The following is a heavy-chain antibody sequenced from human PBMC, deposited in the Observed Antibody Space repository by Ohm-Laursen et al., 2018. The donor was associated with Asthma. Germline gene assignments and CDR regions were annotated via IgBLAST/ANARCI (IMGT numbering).Heavy chain of an antibody. Sequence: TLSLTCTVSGASISSGNDYWSWIRQPPGKGLEWIGEINHSGSTNYNPSLKSRVTISVDTSKNQFSLKLSSVTAADTAVYYCARDYAGGFDYWGQGTLVTVSS. CDR2: INHSGST. J-gene: IGHJ4*02. D-gene: IGHD3-16*01. CDR3: ARDYAGGFDY. V-gene: IGHV4-39*07. CDR1: GASISSGNDY.